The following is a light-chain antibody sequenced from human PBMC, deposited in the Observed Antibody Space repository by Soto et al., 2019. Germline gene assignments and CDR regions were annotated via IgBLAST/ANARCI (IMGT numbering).Light chain of an antibody. Sequence: QSALTQPPSASGSPGQSVTISCTGTTSDVGAYNYVSWYQQYPGKAPKLMIYEVTKRPSGVTDRFSGSKSGKKASLTVAGLQPEEEADYHCTSYAGSNLWVFGGGTQVTVL. V-gene: IGLV2-8*01. CDR3: TSYAGSNLWV. CDR2: EVT. J-gene: IGLJ3*02. CDR1: TSDVGAYNY.